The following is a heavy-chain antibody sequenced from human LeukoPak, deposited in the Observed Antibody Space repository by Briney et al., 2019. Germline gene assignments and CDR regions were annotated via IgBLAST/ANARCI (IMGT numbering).Heavy chain of an antibody. Sequence: GGSLRLSCAASGFTFSSYGMHWVRQAPGKGLEWVSVIYSGGSTYYADSVKGRFTISRDNSKNTLYLQMNSLRAEDTAVYYCARGGLRGKGYYFDYWGQGTLVTVSS. CDR1: GFTFSSYG. V-gene: IGHV3-53*01. CDR3: ARGGLRGKGYYFDY. D-gene: IGHD3-10*01. J-gene: IGHJ4*02. CDR2: IYSGGST.